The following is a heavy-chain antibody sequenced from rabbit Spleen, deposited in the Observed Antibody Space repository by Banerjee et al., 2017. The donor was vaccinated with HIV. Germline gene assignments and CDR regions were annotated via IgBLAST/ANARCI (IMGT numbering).Heavy chain of an antibody. CDR2: IYSSTGIT. D-gene: IGHD3-1*01. CDR3: ARGGYGGHIWAMGL. Sequence: QEQLEESGGDLVKPEGSLTLTCTASRFSFSSSYYMYWVRQAPGKGLEWIGCIYSSTGITWYASWAKGRFTISKTSSTTVTLQMTSLTDADTATYFCARGGYGGHIWAMGLWGPGTSSPS. J-gene: IGHJ4*01. CDR1: RFSFSSSYY. V-gene: IGHV1S45*01.